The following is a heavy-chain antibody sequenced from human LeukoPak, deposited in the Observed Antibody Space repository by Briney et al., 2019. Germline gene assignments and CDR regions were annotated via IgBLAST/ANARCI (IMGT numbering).Heavy chain of an antibody. CDR1: GFTFSNYA. J-gene: IGHJ6*02. CDR2: INHNGNVN. D-gene: IGHD3-16*01. CDR3: ARGGGLDV. Sequence: PGGSLRLSCAVSGFTFSNYAMNWARQAPGKGLEWVASINHNGNVNYYVDSVKGRFTISRDNAKNSLYLQMSNLRAEDTAVYFCARGGGLDVWGQGATVTVSS. V-gene: IGHV3-7*03.